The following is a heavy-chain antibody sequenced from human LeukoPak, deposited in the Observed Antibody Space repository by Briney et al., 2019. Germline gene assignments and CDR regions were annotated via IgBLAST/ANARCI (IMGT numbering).Heavy chain of an antibody. CDR2: IGGSGDGT. CDR3: ANRYYYDTSGNPGGLDT. D-gene: IGHD3-22*01. J-gene: IGHJ5*02. Sequence: PGGSLRLSCAASGFTFSSYAMGWVRQAPGKGLEWVSTIGGSGDGTYYADSVKGRFTISRDNSKNTLSLQMNSLRAEDTAVYYCANRYYYDTSGNPGGLDTWGQGTLVTVSS. V-gene: IGHV3-23*01. CDR1: GFTFSSYA.